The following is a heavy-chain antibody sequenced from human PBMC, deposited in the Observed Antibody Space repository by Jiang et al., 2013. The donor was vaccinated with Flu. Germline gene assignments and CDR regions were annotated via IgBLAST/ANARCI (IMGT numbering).Heavy chain of an antibody. Sequence: FTSYGISWVRQAPGQGLEWMGWISAYNGNTNYAQKLQGRVTMTTDTSTSTAYMELRSLRSDDTAVYYCARDRGYGDFLSPVDYWGQGTLVTVSS. CDR1: FTSYG. CDR3: ARDRGYGDFLSPVDY. V-gene: IGHV1-18*01. CDR2: ISAYNGNT. J-gene: IGHJ4*02. D-gene: IGHD4-17*01.